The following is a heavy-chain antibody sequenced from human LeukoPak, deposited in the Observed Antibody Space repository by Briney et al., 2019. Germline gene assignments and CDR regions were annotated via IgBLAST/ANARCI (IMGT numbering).Heavy chain of an antibody. D-gene: IGHD6-19*01. CDR3: ARSERYSSGWYFYFDY. CDR1: GGSISTYY. CDR2: IYYCGST. Sequence: PSETLSLTCTVSGGSISTYYWSWIRQPPGKGLEWVGYIYYCGSTNYNPSLKSRVTISIDTSKNQLSLNLSSVTAADTAVYYCARSERYSSGWYFYFDYWGQGTLVTVSS. J-gene: IGHJ4*02. V-gene: IGHV4-59*01.